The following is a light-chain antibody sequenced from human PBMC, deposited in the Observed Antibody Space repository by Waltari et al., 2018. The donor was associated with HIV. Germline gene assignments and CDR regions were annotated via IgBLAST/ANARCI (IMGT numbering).Light chain of an antibody. Sequence: QSVLTQPPSMSAAPGQRVTISCSGGSSNIGSNYVSWYQQLPGTAPKLLIYDKNTRPSGMPDRFSGSKSGTSATLDITGLQTGDEADYYCGAWDASLTSGVFGGGTKVTVL. V-gene: IGLV1-51*01. J-gene: IGLJ3*02. CDR2: DKN. CDR1: SSNIGSNY. CDR3: GAWDASLTSGV.